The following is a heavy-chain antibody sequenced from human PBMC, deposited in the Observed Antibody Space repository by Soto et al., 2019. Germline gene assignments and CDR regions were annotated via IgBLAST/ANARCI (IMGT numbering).Heavy chain of an antibody. V-gene: IGHV3-72*01. CDR3: ARGSGGYDSAAFDI. J-gene: IGHJ3*02. D-gene: IGHD5-12*01. CDR1: GFTFSDHY. Sequence: PGGSLRLSCAASGFTFSDHYMDWVRQAPGKGLEWVGRTRNKANSYTTEYAASVKGRFTISRDDSKNSLYLQMNSLKTEDTAVYYCARGSGGYDSAAFDIWGQGTMVTVSS. CDR2: TRNKANSYTT.